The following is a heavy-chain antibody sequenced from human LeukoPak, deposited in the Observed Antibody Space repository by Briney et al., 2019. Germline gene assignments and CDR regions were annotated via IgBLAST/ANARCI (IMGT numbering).Heavy chain of an antibody. CDR1: GGSISSSSYY. CDR3: ARSHSGIAAAGLDY. D-gene: IGHD6-13*01. V-gene: IGHV4-61*05. Sequence: SETLSLTCTVSGGSISSSSYYWSWIRQPPGKGLEWIGYIYYSGSTNYNPSLKSRVTISVDTSKNQFSLKLSSVTAADTAVYYCARSHSGIAAAGLDYWGQGTLVTVSS. CDR2: IYYSGST. J-gene: IGHJ4*02.